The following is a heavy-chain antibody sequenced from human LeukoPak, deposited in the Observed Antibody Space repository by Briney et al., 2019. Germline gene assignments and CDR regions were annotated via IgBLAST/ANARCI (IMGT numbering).Heavy chain of an antibody. D-gene: IGHD3-3*01. V-gene: IGHV4-31*03. J-gene: IGHJ4*02. CDR2: INYSGSA. CDR1: GGSISSGGYY. Sequence: SETLSLTCTVSGGSISSGGYYWSWVRQLPGKGLEWIGYINYSGSAYYKPSLKSRVTISVDTSKNRFSLNLGSVTAADTAVYYCARGGESEYYDFWSGYYTHGYFDYWGQGTLVTVSS. CDR3: ARGGESEYYDFWSGYYTHGYFDY.